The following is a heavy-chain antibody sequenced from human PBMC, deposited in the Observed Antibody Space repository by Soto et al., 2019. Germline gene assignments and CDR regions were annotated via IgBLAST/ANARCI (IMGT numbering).Heavy chain of an antibody. D-gene: IGHD4-17*01. CDR1: GDSVSSNSAA. Sequence: PSQTLSLTCAISGDSVSSNSAAWNWIRLSPSRGLEWLARTYYRSRWYNDYAVSVRSRITVNPDTSKNQFSLQLTSVTPEDTAVYYCAVTTSNQCYYMDVWGKETTVTVSS. J-gene: IGHJ6*03. V-gene: IGHV6-1*01. CDR3: AVTTSNQCYYMDV. CDR2: TYYRSRWYN.